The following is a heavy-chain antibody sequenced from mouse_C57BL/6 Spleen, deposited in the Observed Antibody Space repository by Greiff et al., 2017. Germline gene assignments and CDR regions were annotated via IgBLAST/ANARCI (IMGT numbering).Heavy chain of an antibody. J-gene: IGHJ4*01. V-gene: IGHV5-16*01. CDR1: GFTFSDYY. Sequence: EVKLVESEGGLVQPGSSMKLSCTASGFTFSDYYMAWVRQVPEKGLEWVANINYDGSSTYYLDSLKSRFIISRDNAKNILYLQMSSLKSEDTATYYCARDGAGTGDAMDYWGQGTSVTVSS. D-gene: IGHD4-1*01. CDR3: ARDGAGTGDAMDY. CDR2: INYDGSST.